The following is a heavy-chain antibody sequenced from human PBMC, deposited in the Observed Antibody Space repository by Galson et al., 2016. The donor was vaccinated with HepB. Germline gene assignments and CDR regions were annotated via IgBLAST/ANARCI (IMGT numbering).Heavy chain of an antibody. J-gene: IGHJ3*02. V-gene: IGHV3-23*01. CDR1: GFTFSSYA. D-gene: IGHD6-25*01. CDR2: ISTSGGST. CDR3: AKEGGASGYAFDI. Sequence: SLRLSCAASGFTFSSYAMSWVRQAPGKGLEWVSTISTSGGSTYYADSVKGRFTISRDNSKNTLYLQMNSLRAEDTAVYYCAKEGGASGYAFDIWGQGTMVTVSS.